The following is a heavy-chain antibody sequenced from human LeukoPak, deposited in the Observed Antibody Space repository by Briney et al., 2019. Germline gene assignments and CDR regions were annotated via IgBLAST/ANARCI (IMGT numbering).Heavy chain of an antibody. J-gene: IGHJ5*01. CDR1: GFTFSNYW. D-gene: IGHD1-14*01. CDR3: AKEGAYPIITYDS. CDR2: IKQDGSEK. Sequence: GGPLRLSCAASGFTFSNYWMNWLRQAPGKGLKWVGNIKQDGSEKYYVDSVKGRFTISRDNAENSLYLQMNSLRAEDAGVYYCAKEGAYPIITYDSWGQGTLVTVSS. V-gene: IGHV3-7*01.